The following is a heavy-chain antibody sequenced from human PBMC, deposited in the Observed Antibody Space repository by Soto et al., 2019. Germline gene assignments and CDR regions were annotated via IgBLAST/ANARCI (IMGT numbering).Heavy chain of an antibody. D-gene: IGHD3-10*01. Sequence: SETLSLTCTVSGGSISSNFYYWGWIRQPPGKGREWIGAFYYSGSTFCNPSLKRPVRISVDTAMKQCALKLSSETAAYTAVYFCATHYFVAGSFGADDALGVWGQGSTVAVSS. J-gene: IGHJ6*02. CDR1: GGSISSNFYY. V-gene: IGHV4-39*01. CDR2: FYYSGST. CDR3: ATHYFVAGSFGADDALGV.